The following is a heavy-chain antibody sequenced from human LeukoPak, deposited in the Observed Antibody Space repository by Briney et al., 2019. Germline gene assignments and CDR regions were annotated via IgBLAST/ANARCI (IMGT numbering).Heavy chain of an antibody. CDR2: IYSGGKT. CDR3: ARGVADYYDSSGYQN. Sequence: PGGSLRLSCAASGFTVSSNYMSWVRQAPGKGLEWVSVIYSGGKTNYADSVKGRFTISRDNSKNTLYLQMNSLRAEDTAMYYCARGVADYYDSSGYQNWGQGTLVTVSS. CDR1: GFTVSSNY. D-gene: IGHD3-22*01. V-gene: IGHV3-53*01. J-gene: IGHJ4*02.